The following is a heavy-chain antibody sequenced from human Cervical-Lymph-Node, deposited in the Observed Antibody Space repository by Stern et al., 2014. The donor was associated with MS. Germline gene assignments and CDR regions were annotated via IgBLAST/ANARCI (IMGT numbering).Heavy chain of an antibody. J-gene: IGHJ4*02. Sequence: QVQLVESGAEVKKPGASVKISCKAPGYKFTNYYIHWMRQAPGQGPEWMGMINPGGDSTTYAQKFQGRVTMTRDTSTSTVYMELSRLRSEDAAVYYCASGRLGYWGQGTQVTVSS. CDR1: GYKFTNYY. CDR3: ASGRLGY. CDR2: INPGGDST. V-gene: IGHV1-46*01.